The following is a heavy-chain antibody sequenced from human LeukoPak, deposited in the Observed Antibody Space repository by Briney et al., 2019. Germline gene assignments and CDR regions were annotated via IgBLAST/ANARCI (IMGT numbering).Heavy chain of an antibody. J-gene: IGHJ6*02. CDR2: IHDGGTT. Sequence: PGGSLRLSCAASGFTVGNTYMSWVRQAPGKGLEWVSVIHDGGTTYYAASVEGRFAIARDNSRNTLSLQVNSLTTEDTAVYYCARIGSPGVAYYGMDVWGQGTTVTVSS. V-gene: IGHV3-66*02. CDR1: GFTVGNTY. CDR3: ARIGSPGVAYYGMDV. D-gene: IGHD3-3*01.